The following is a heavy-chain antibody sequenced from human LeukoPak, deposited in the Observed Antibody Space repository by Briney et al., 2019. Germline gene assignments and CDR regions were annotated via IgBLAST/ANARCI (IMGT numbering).Heavy chain of an antibody. V-gene: IGHV3-9*03. Sequence: PGGSLRLSCAASGFTFDDYAMHWVRQAPGKGLEWVSGISWNSGSIGYADSVKGRFTISRDNAKNSLYLQMNSLRAEDMALYYCAKAAGPYSYGYVFDYWGQGTLVTVSS. CDR3: AKAAGPYSYGYVFDY. CDR1: GFTFDDYA. D-gene: IGHD5-18*01. CDR2: ISWNSGSI. J-gene: IGHJ4*02.